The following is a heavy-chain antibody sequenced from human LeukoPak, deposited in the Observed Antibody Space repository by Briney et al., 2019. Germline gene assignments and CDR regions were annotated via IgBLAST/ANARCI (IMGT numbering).Heavy chain of an antibody. Sequence: PSETLSLTCTVSGGSISSGSYFWSWIRQPAGKGLEYIGRIYTNGSTNYNPSLKSRVTISVDTSRNQFSLRLSSVTAADTAVYYCATEVPASIDYFQNWGQGTLVTVSS. J-gene: IGHJ1*01. V-gene: IGHV4-61*02. D-gene: IGHD2-2*02. CDR3: ATEVPASIDYFQN. CDR2: IYTNGST. CDR1: GGSISSGSYF.